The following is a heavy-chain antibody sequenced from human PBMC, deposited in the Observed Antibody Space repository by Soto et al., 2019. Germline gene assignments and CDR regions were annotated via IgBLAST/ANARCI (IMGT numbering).Heavy chain of an antibody. CDR2: IWYDGSNK. CDR3: ARDWTESSSAGMDV. CDR1: GFTFSSYG. J-gene: IGHJ6*02. V-gene: IGHV3-33*01. D-gene: IGHD6-6*01. Sequence: QVQLMESGGGVVQPGRSLRLSCAASGFTFSSYGMHWVRQAPGKGLEWVAVIWYDGSNKYYADSVKGRFTISRDNSKNTLYLQMNSLRAEDTAVYYCARDWTESSSAGMDVWGQGTTVTVSS.